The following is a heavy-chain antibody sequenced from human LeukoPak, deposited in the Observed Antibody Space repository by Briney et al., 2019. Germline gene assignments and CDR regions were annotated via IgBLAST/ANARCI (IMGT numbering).Heavy chain of an antibody. V-gene: IGHV1-8*02. D-gene: IGHD5-18*01. CDR1: GYTFTTYD. Sequence: GASVKVSCTASGYTFTTYDINWVRQATGQGLEWMGWMNPNSGNTGYAQRFQGRVTMTRDTSISTAYMELNSQTSEDTAVYYCAKNVRDTGTFDYWGQGTLVTVSS. CDR2: MNPNSGNT. J-gene: IGHJ4*02. CDR3: AKNVRDTGTFDY.